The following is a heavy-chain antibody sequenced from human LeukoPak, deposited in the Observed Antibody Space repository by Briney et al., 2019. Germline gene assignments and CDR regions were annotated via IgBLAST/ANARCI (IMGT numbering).Heavy chain of an antibody. D-gene: IGHD2-2*01. CDR2: ISSSSSYT. Sequence: GGSLRLSCAASGFTFSDYYMSWIRQAPGKGLEWVSYISSSSSYTKYADSVKGRFTISRDNAKNSLFLQLNSLRAEDTAVYYCARGGIESTSPFVYWGQGTLVTVSS. CDR1: GFTFSDYY. V-gene: IGHV3-11*05. J-gene: IGHJ4*02. CDR3: ARGGIESTSPFVY.